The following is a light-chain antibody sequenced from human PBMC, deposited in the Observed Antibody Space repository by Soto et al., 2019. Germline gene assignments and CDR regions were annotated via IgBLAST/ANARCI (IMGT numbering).Light chain of an antibody. CDR2: DVS. CDR3: SSYTSRVV. Sequence: QAVVTQPASVSGSPGQSITISCTGTSSDVGGYNYVSWYQQHPGKAPKLMIYDVSNRPSGVSNRFSGSKSGNTASLTISGLQAEDEADYYCSSYTSRVVFGGGTKVTVL. J-gene: IGLJ2*01. CDR1: SSDVGGYNY. V-gene: IGLV2-14*01.